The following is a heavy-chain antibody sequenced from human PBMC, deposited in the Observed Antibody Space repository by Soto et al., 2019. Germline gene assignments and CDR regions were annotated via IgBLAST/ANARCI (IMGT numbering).Heavy chain of an antibody. J-gene: IGHJ5*02. CDR3: ARRAVAGPKGGNWFDP. V-gene: IGHV3-33*01. Sequence: QVQLVESGGGVVQPGRSLRLSCAASGFTFSSYGMHWVRQAPGKGLEWVAVIWYDGSNKYYADSVKGRFTISRDNSKNTLYLQMNSLRAEDTAVYYCARRAVAGPKGGNWFDPWGQGTLVTVSS. CDR2: IWYDGSNK. D-gene: IGHD6-19*01. CDR1: GFTFSSYG.